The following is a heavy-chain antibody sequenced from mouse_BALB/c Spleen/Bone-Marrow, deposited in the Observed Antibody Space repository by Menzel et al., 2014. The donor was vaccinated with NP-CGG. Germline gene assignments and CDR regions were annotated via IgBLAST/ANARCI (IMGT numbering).Heavy chain of an antibody. Sequence: VQLQQSGAELVRPGASVKLSCKALGYTFTDYEMHWVKQTPVHGLEWIGTIHPGSGGAAYNQRFKGKATLTADKSSSTAYMELSSLTSEDSAVYYCTREGLRGDGFAYWGQGTLVTVSA. V-gene: IGHV1-15*01. D-gene: IGHD2-4*01. CDR2: IHPGSGGA. CDR1: GYTFTDYE. CDR3: TREGLRGDGFAY. J-gene: IGHJ3*01.